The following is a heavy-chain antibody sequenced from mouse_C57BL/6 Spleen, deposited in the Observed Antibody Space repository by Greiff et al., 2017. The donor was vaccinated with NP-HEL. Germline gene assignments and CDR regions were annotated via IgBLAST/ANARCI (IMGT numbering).Heavy chain of an antibody. CDR1: GYTFTDYE. CDR2: IDPETGGT. J-gene: IGHJ3*01. Sequence: QVQLQQSGAELVRPGASVTLSCKASGYTFTDYEMHWVKQTPVHGLEWIGAIDPETGGTAYNQKFKGKAILTADKSSSTAYMELRSLTSEDSAVYYCTRGPAQATPFAYWGQGTLVTVSA. V-gene: IGHV1-15*01. CDR3: TRGPAQATPFAY. D-gene: IGHD3-2*02.